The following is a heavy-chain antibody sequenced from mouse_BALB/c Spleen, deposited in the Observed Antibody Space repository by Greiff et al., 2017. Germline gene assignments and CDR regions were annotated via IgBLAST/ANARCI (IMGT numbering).Heavy chain of an antibody. Sequence: EVQLVESGGGLVQPGGSRKLSCAASGFTFSDYGMAWVRQAPGKGPEWVAFISNLAYSIYYADTVTGRFTISRENAKNTLYLEMSSLRSEDTAMYYCARVSTMVTTKAMDYWGQGTSVTVSS. CDR1: GFTFSDYG. CDR3: ARVSTMVTTKAMDY. J-gene: IGHJ4*01. CDR2: ISNLAYSI. V-gene: IGHV5-15*02. D-gene: IGHD2-2*01.